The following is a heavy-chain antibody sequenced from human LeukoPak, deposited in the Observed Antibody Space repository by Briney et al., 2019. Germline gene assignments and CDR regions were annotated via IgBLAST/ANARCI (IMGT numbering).Heavy chain of an antibody. CDR3: ARSDRDSDWFIDDY. Sequence: GGSLRLSCAASGFTFSSYDMNWVRQSPGKGLEWVASTDTTSQYIFYPDSVKGRFTISRDNTRNSLYLQMHSLRAEDSGLYYCARSDRDSDWFIDDYWGQGTLVTVSS. D-gene: IGHD3-9*01. J-gene: IGHJ4*02. CDR1: GFTFSSYD. CDR2: TDTTSQYI. V-gene: IGHV3-21*01.